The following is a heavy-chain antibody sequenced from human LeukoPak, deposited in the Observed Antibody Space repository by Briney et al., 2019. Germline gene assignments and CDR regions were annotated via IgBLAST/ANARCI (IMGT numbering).Heavy chain of an antibody. V-gene: IGHV3-30-3*01. Sequence: PGGSLRLSCAASGFTFSSYAMHWVRQAPGKGLEWVAVISYDGSNKYYADSVKGRFTISRDNSKNTLYLQMNSLRAEDTAVYYCARVHPYSSLTSSYYYGMDVWGQGTTVTVSS. CDR1: GFTFSSYA. D-gene: IGHD6-13*01. CDR3: ARVHPYSSLTSSYYYGMDV. J-gene: IGHJ6*02. CDR2: ISYDGSNK.